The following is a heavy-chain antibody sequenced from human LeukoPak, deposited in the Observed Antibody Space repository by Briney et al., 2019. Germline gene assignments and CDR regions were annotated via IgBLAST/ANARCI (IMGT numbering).Heavy chain of an antibody. CDR2: IISKAYSYST. D-gene: IGHD1-26*01. V-gene: IGHV3-72*01. J-gene: IGHJ6*02. Sequence: GGSLRLSCAASGFTFSDHYMDWVRQAPAKGLEWVGRIISKAYSYSTEYAASVKGRFTISRDDSENSLYLQMHSLRAGDTAVYYCAREFVGAGNYYYYGMDVWGQGTTVTVSS. CDR3: AREFVGAGNYYYYGMDV. CDR1: GFTFSDHY.